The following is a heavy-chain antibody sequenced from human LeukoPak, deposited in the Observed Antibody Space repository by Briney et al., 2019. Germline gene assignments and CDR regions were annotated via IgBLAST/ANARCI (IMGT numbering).Heavy chain of an antibody. J-gene: IGHJ4*02. CDR2: IKHSGYT. CDR1: GVPFSNYY. V-gene: IGHV4-34*01. D-gene: IGHD6-19*01. CDR3: TRAVAGHPD. Sequence: PSETLSLTCAVSGVPFSNYYWSWVRQSPTKGLEWIGEIKHSGYTNYNPSLKSRVTISIDTSKNQFFLMLTSVTAADTAVYYCTRAVAGHPDWGQGTLVTVSS.